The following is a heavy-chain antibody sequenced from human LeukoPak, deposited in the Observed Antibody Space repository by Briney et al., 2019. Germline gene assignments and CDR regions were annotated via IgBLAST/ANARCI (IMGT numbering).Heavy chain of an antibody. J-gene: IGHJ4*02. CDR1: GFTFSSYG. D-gene: IGHD5-18*01. Sequence: GRSLRLSCAASGFTFSSYGMHWVRQAPGKGLEWVAVIWYDGSNKYYADSVKGRFTISRDNSKNTLYLQMNSLRAADTAVYYCARVIRDGGYSYGPFDYWGQGTLVTVSS. CDR3: ARVIRDGGYSYGPFDY. CDR2: IWYDGSNK. V-gene: IGHV3-33*01.